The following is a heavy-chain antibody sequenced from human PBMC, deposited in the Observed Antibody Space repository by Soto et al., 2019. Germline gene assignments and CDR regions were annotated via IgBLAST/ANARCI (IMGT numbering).Heavy chain of an antibody. V-gene: IGHV1-69*13. CDR2: IIPIFGTA. Sequence: SSVKVSCKASGGTFSSYAISWVRQAPGQGLEWMGGIIPIFGTANYAQKFQGRVTITADESTSTAYMELCSLRSEDTAVYYCARKSAGDYRRYYYYYGMDVWGQGTTVTVSS. CDR3: ARKSAGDYRRYYYYYGMDV. D-gene: IGHD4-17*01. J-gene: IGHJ6*02. CDR1: GGTFSSYA.